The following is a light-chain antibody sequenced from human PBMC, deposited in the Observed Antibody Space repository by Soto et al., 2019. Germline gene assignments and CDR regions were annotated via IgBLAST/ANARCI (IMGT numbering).Light chain of an antibody. CDR3: QHWTDYSWT. Sequence: DIHMTQSPSTLSASVGDRVTIPCRASQSLTICLAWYQQKPGKAPNLLIYKTSSLESGVPSRFSGSGSGTEFTLTISSLQPDDFATYYCQHWTDYSWTFGQGTKVEVK. CDR2: KTS. J-gene: IGKJ1*01. V-gene: IGKV1-5*03. CDR1: QSLTIC.